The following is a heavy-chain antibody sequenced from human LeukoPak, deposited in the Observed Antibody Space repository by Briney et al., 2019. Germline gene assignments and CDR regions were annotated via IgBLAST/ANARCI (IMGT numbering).Heavy chain of an antibody. CDR2: ISSSSYI. D-gene: IGHD4-23*01. CDR1: GFTFGNYA. V-gene: IGHV3-21*01. J-gene: IGHJ3*02. Sequence: GGSLRLSCATSGFTFGNYAMSWVRQAPGKGLEWVSSISSSSYIYYADSVKGRFTISRDNAKNSLYLQMNSLRAEDTAVYYCASSPYGGNRANAFDIWGQGTMVTVSS. CDR3: ASSPYGGNRANAFDI.